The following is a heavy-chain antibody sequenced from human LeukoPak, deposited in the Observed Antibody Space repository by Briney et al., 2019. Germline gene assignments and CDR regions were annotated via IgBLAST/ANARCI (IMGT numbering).Heavy chain of an antibody. CDR1: GFTFDDYA. Sequence: GGSLRLSCAASGFTFDDYAMHWVRQAPGKGLEWVSGISWNSGSIGYADSVKGRFTISRDNAKNSLYLQMNSLRAEDTALYYCATAGYSSYVGPFDYWGQGTLVTVSS. V-gene: IGHV3-9*01. J-gene: IGHJ4*02. D-gene: IGHD6-19*01. CDR2: ISWNSGSI. CDR3: ATAGYSSYVGPFDY.